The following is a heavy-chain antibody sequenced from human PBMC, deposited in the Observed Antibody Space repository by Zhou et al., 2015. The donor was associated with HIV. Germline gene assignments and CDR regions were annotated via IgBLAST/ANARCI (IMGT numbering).Heavy chain of an antibody. D-gene: IGHD1-20*01. J-gene: IGHJ3*02. V-gene: IGHV1-3*05. CDR3: ASEPNWNPDLDAFDI. Sequence: QVQLVQSGAEEKKPGASVKVSCKASGYTFTSYAIHWVRQAPGQRLEWMGWINAGIGNTEYSQKFQGRVTFTRDTSASIAYMELSSLTSEDTALYYCASEPNWNPDLDAFDIWGQGTMVTVSS. CDR2: INAGIGNT. CDR1: GYTFTSYA.